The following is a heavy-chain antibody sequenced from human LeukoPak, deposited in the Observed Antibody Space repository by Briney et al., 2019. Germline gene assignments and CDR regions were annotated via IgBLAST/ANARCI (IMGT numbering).Heavy chain of an antibody. CDR2: IYYSGST. CDR3: ARDTRGGNSAFDY. Sequence: PSETLSLTCTVSGGSISSGSYYWNWIRQPAGKGLEWIGYIYYSGSTNYNPSLKSRVTISVDTSKNQFSLKLSSVTAADTAVYYCARDTRGGNSAFDYWGQGTLVTVSS. V-gene: IGHV4-61*10. J-gene: IGHJ4*02. CDR1: GGSISSGSYY. D-gene: IGHD4-23*01.